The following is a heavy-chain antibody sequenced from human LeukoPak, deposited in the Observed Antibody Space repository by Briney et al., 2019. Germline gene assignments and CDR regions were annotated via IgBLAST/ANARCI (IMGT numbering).Heavy chain of an antibody. CDR3: ARDATVGVPGTLYFDH. CDR2: IDTSSGTI. CDR1: GFTFSSYE. Sequence: GGSLRLSCAASGFTFSSYEMNWVRQAPGKGLEWVSYIDTSSGTIHYADSVKGRFTISRDNAKSSLYLQMNSLRAEDTAVYFCARDATVGVPGTLYFDHWGQGTLVTVSS. V-gene: IGHV3-48*03. D-gene: IGHD6-19*01. J-gene: IGHJ4*02.